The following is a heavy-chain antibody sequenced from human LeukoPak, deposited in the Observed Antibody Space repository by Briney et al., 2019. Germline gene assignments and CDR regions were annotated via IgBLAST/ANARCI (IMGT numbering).Heavy chain of an antibody. J-gene: IGHJ5*02. V-gene: IGHV3-33*01. CDR1: GFTFSSYG. D-gene: IGHD3-9*01. Sequence: PGGSLRLSCAASGFTFSSYGMHWVRQAPGKGLEWVALIWYDGSHKYYADSVEGRLTISRDNSKNTLHLQMNSLRAEDTAVYYCARDATINRGFDPWGQGTLVTVSS. CDR3: ARDATINRGFDP. CDR2: IWYDGSHK.